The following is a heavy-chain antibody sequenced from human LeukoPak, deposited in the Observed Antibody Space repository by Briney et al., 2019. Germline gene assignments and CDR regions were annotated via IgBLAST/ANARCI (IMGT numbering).Heavy chain of an antibody. CDR1: GFTFSNYW. J-gene: IGHJ4*02. Sequence: GGSLRLSCAASGFTFSNYWMHWVRQAPGKGLVWVSRINRDGRSTNYADSVKDRFTISRDNAKNTVFLQMNSLRAEDTAVYYCALPLRDGDFYFDYWGQGALVTVSS. CDR2: INRDGRST. D-gene: IGHD4-17*01. CDR3: ALPLRDGDFYFDY. V-gene: IGHV3-74*01.